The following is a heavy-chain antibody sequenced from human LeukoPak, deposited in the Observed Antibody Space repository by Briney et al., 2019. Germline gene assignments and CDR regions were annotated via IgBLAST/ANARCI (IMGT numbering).Heavy chain of an antibody. Sequence: PGESLRLSCAASGFTFTKYWMTWVRQAPGKGLEWVANIKQDGSEKFYVDSVKGRFTISRDNAKNSLDLQMNSLRAEDTAVYYCARDGGDYFDYWGQGTLVTVSS. V-gene: IGHV3-7*01. CDR2: IKQDGSEK. J-gene: IGHJ4*02. CDR1: GFTFTKYW. D-gene: IGHD4-23*01. CDR3: ARDGGDYFDY.